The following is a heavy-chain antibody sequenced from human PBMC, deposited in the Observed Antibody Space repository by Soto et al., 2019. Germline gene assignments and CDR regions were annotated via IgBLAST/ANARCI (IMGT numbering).Heavy chain of an antibody. CDR3: ARGRLEGRGQYSFYYSGLDV. V-gene: IGHV4-59*01. Sequence: QVQLQESGPGLVKPSETLSLTCTVSGDSLSSYYWSWIRQPPGKGLEWIGYIYYSGSTNYNPSLENRVTIFLDTSKYQVSLKVSSLTAADTAVYFCARGRLEGRGQYSFYYSGLDVWGQGTTVTVSS. CDR2: IYYSGST. D-gene: IGHD1-1*01. J-gene: IGHJ6*02. CDR1: GDSLSSYY.